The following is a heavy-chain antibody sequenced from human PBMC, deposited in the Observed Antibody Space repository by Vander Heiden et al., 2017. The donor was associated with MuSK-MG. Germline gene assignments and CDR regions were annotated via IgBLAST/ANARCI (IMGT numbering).Heavy chain of an antibody. Sequence: QVQLQESGPGLVKPSQTLSLTCTVSGGSISSGSYYWSWIRQPAGKGLEWIGRICTSGSTNSNPSIKSRVTMSVDTSKNQFSLKLSSVTAADTAVYYCARQPSGYSSSWGAFDIWGQGTMVTVSS. D-gene: IGHD6-13*01. J-gene: IGHJ3*02. CDR2: ICTSGST. CDR3: ARQPSGYSSSWGAFDI. CDR1: GGSISSGSYY. V-gene: IGHV4-61*02.